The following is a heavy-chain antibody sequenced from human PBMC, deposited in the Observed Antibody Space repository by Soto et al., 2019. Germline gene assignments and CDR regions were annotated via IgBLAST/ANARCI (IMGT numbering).Heavy chain of an antibody. D-gene: IGHD6-6*01. CDR1: SGSISSSNW. J-gene: IGHJ6*03. Sequence: SETLSLTCAVSSGSISSSNWWSWVRQPPGKGLEWIGEIYHSGSTNYNPSLKSRVTISVDKSKNQFSLRLNSVTAADTAVYYCARVESSSSGIYYYYYYMDVWGKGATVTVSS. V-gene: IGHV4-4*02. CDR2: IYHSGST. CDR3: ARVESSSSGIYYYYYYMDV.